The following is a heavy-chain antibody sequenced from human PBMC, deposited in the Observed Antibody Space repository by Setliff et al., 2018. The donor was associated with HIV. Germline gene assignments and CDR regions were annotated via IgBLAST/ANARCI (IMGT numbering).Heavy chain of an antibody. CDR3: VGDASPDSEDGGYLAVGN. D-gene: IGHD3-22*01. CDR1: GFPFSSYN. Sequence: WVSLSLSCAASGFPFSSYNMNWFRRPPGEELEGVAYVSGSSGSIYYTDSVKGRFTVSRDNATDSLYLQMNSLTVDDVAVYYCVGDASPDSEDGGYLAVGNWGPGTLVTVSS. V-gene: IGHV3-48*01. J-gene: IGHJ4*02. CDR2: VSGSSGSI.